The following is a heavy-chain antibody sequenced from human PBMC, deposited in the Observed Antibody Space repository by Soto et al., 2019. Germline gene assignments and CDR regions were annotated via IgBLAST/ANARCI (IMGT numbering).Heavy chain of an antibody. CDR3: AGVVVVAATPNDS. V-gene: IGHV1-69*02. D-gene: IGHD2-15*01. CDR2: IIPILGIA. CDR1: GGTFSSYT. Sequence: QVQLVQSGAEVKKPGSSVKVSCKASGGTFSSYTISWVRQAPGQGLEWMGRIIPILGIANYAQKFQGRVTITADKTKSTAYMELSSVSSEDTAVYYVAGVVVVAATPNDSWGQGTTVTVSS. J-gene: IGHJ4*02.